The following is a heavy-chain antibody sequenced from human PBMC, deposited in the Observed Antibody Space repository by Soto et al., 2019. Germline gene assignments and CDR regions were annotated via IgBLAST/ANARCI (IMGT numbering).Heavy chain of an antibody. CDR1: GGTFSSYT. Sequence: SVKVSCKASGGTFSSYTISWVRQAPGQGLEWMGRIIPILGIANYAQKFQGRVTITADKSTSTAYMELSSLRSEDTAVYYCARRIIALEIFDSWGQGTVVTVSS. J-gene: IGHJ4*02. CDR2: IIPILGIA. CDR3: ARRIIALEIFDS. D-gene: IGHD3-10*01. V-gene: IGHV1-69*02.